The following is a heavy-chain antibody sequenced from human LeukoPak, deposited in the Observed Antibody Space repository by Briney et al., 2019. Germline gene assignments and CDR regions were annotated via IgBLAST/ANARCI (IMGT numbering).Heavy chain of an antibody. CDR2: IDGAGDNT. V-gene: IGHV3-23*01. CDR1: GFTFSSHS. Sequence: PGGSLRLSCAASGFTFSSHSMNWVRQAPGKGLEWVSGIDGAGDNTYYTDYVEGRFTISRENSKNTVYLQMSSLRVEDTAVYYCAKYRGATVVSSRVGFDSWGQGTLVTVSS. D-gene: IGHD1-1*01. CDR3: AKYRGATVVSSRVGFDS. J-gene: IGHJ4*02.